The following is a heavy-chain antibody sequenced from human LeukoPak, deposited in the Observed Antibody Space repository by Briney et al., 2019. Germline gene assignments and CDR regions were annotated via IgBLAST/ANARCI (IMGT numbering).Heavy chain of an antibody. D-gene: IGHD4-17*01. V-gene: IGHV4-39*01. CDR1: GGSISSSSYY. Sequence: SETLSLTCTVSGGSISSSSYYWGWIRQPPGKGLEWIGSIYYSGSTYYNPSLKSRVTISVDTSKNQFSLKLSSVTAADTAVYYCARMTTVTSNYFDCWGQGTLVTVSS. CDR2: IYYSGST. CDR3: ARMTTVTSNYFDC. J-gene: IGHJ4*02.